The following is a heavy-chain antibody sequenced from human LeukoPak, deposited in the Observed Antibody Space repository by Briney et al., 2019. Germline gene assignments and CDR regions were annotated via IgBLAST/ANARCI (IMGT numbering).Heavy chain of an antibody. J-gene: IGHJ6*03. D-gene: IGHD3-3*01. CDR2: TYYKSKWYN. CDR3: ARDQGITIFGVVIYYYYMDV. CDR1: GDSVPSNSAA. V-gene: IGHV6-1*01. Sequence: SQTLPLTCAISGDSVPSNSAAWNWIRQSPSRGLEWLGRTYYKSKWYNDYAVSNKSQMTINPDTSTNQSSLHLNSVTPKDTDVYYCARDQGITIFGVVIYYYYMDVWGQGTTVTVSS.